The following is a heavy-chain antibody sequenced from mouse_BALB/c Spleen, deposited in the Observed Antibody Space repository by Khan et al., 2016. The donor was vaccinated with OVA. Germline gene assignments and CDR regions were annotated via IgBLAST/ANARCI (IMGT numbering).Heavy chain of an antibody. D-gene: IGHD2-10*01. CDR3: ARQPYYHYNIMDY. J-gene: IGHJ4*01. Sequence: QVQLKQSGPGLVAPSQSLSITCTISGFSLTNYGVHWLRQPPGRGLEWLVVIWSDRRTTYNSALKSRLSLSKDNSKSQVFLKMNSLQTDDTAMYYCARQPYYHYNIMDYWGQGTSVTVSS. CDR2: IWSDRRT. CDR1: GFSLTNYG. V-gene: IGHV2-6-1*01.